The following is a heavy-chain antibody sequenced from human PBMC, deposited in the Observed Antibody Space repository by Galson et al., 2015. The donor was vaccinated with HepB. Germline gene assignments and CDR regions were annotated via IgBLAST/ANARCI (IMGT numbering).Heavy chain of an antibody. V-gene: IGHV1-2*04. CDR3: ARDRSIVGAHGAFDI. CDR1: GYTFTGYY. CDR2: INPNSGGA. J-gene: IGHJ3*02. D-gene: IGHD1-26*01. Sequence: SCKASGYTFTGYYMHWVRQAPGQGLEWMGWINPNSGGANYAQKFQGWVTMTRDTSISTAYMELSRLRSDDTAVYYCARDRSIVGAHGAFDIWGQGTMVTVSS.